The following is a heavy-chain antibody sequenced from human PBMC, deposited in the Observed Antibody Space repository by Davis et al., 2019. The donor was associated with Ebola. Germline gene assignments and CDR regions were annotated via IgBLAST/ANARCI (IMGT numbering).Heavy chain of an antibody. V-gene: IGHV3-49*03. CDR2: IRSKAYGGTT. D-gene: IGHD5-12*01. J-gene: IGHJ4*02. Sequence: GESLKISCTASGFTFGDYAMSWFRQAPGKGLEWVGFIRSKAYGGTTEYAASVKGRFTISRDDSKSIAYLQMNSLKTEDTAVYYCTRVAVSGYDFDGSDYWGQGTLVTVSS. CDR1: GFTFGDYA. CDR3: TRVAVSGYDFDGSDY.